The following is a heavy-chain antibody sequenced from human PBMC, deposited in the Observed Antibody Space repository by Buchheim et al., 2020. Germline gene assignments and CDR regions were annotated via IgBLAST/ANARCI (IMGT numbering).Heavy chain of an antibody. Sequence: QLQLQESGPGLVKPSETPSLSCTVSDASISDNGYYWGWIRQPPGKGLEWLGSVFSGGTTYYNTSLMSRLSISVDASKNQVSLKVTSMTAADTVIYFCTREKSSSFDSWGQGTL. J-gene: IGHJ4*02. D-gene: IGHD6-13*01. CDR2: VFSGGTT. V-gene: IGHV4-39*07. CDR1: DASISDNGYY. CDR3: TREKSSSFDS.